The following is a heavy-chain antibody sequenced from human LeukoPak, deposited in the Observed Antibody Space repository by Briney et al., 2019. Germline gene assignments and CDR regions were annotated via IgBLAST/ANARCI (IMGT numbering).Heavy chain of an antibody. CDR1: GYTFTGYY. Sequence: ASVKVSCKAAGYTFTGYYMFWVRQAPGQGLEWMGRINPNSGGTNYAQKFQGRVTMTRDTSISTAYMELSRLRSDDTAVYYCARGYCSGGSCYSVENWFDPWGPRTLVTVSS. V-gene: IGHV1-2*06. J-gene: IGHJ5*02. CDR3: ARGYCSGGSCYSVENWFDP. D-gene: IGHD2-15*01. CDR2: INPNSGGT.